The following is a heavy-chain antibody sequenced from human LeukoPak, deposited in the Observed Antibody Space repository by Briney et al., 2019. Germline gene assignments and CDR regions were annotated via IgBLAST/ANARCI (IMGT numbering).Heavy chain of an antibody. CDR2: IFSNDEK. CDR1: GFSLSNARMG. CDR3: ARIRGTTVLCSDP. D-gene: IGHD1-1*01. Sequence: SGPTLVNPTETLTLTCTVSGFSLSNARMGVSWIRQPPGKALEWLAHIFSNDEKSYSTSLKSRLTISKDTSKSQVFLTIPNMNPVDTATYYCARIRGTTVLCSDPGGQGTGVTVSS. V-gene: IGHV2-26*02. J-gene: IGHJ5*02.